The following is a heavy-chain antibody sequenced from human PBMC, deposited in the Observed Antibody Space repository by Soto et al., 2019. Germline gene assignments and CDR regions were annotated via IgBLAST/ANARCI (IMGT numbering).Heavy chain of an antibody. J-gene: IGHJ4*02. CDR1: GGSISSGGYY. CDR2: IYYSGST. Sequence: PSETLSLTCTVSGGSISSGGYYWSWIRQHPGKGLEWIGYIYYSGSTYYNPSLKSRVTISVDTSKNQFSLKLSSVTAADTAVYYCVAVNLQLWPQNSYYFDYWGQGTLVTVSS. CDR3: VAVNLQLWPQNSYYFDY. D-gene: IGHD5-18*01. V-gene: IGHV4-31*03.